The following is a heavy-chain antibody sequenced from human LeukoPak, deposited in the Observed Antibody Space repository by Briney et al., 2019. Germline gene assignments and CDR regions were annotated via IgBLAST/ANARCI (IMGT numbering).Heavy chain of an antibody. D-gene: IGHD5-18*01. CDR2: MYHTGST. V-gene: IGHV4-38-2*02. CDR3: ARTRIQLWLRNYFDY. J-gene: IGHJ4*02. CDR1: GYSMSSGYY. Sequence: SETLSLTCTVSGYSMSSGYYWGWIRQPPERGLEWIGSMYHTGSTYYNPSLKSRVTISVDTSKNQFSLKLSSVTAADTAVYYCARTRIQLWLRNYFDYWGQGTLVTVSS.